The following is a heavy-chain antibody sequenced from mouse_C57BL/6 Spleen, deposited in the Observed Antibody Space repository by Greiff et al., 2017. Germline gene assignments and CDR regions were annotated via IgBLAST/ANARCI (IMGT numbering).Heavy chain of an antibody. CDR2: INPNYGTT. CDR1: GYSFTDYN. D-gene: IGHD1-1*01. Sequence: VQLQQSGPELVKPGASVKISCKASGYSFTDYNMNWVKQSNGKSLEWIGVINPNYGTTSYNQKFKGKATLTVDQSSSTAYMQLNGLTSEDSAVYYCAWGNYGSSQFADWGQGTLVTVSA. CDR3: AWGNYGSSQFAD. J-gene: IGHJ3*01. V-gene: IGHV1-39*01.